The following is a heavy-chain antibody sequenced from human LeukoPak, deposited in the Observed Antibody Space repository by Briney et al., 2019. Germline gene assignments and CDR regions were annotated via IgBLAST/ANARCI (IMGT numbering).Heavy chain of an antibody. CDR2: IYYSGST. V-gene: IGHV4-59*08. J-gene: IGHJ4*02. D-gene: IGHD5-18*01. Sequence: SETLSLTCTVSGGSISSYYWSWIRQPPGKGLEWIGNIYYSGSTDYNPSLKSRVTISVDTSKNQFSLRLSSVTAADTAVYYCARQTAKNVDTARFDYWGQGTLVTVSS. CDR3: ARQTAKNVDTARFDY. CDR1: GGSISSYY.